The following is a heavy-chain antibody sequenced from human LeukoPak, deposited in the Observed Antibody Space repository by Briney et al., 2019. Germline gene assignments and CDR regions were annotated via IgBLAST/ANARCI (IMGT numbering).Heavy chain of an antibody. J-gene: IGHJ4*02. V-gene: IGHV3-21*01. Sequence: GSLRLSCAASGFTFSSYSMNWVRQAPGKGLEWASSISSSSSYIYYADSVKGRFTISRDNAKNSLYLQMNSLRAEDTAVYYCARGISDSSGYSVGYFDYWGQGTLVTVSS. CDR3: ARGISDSSGYSVGYFDY. CDR1: GFTFSSYS. CDR2: ISSSSSYI. D-gene: IGHD3-22*01.